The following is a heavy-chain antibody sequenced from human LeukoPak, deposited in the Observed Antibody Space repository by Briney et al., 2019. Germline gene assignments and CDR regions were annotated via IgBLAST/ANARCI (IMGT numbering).Heavy chain of an antibody. V-gene: IGHV3-48*04. CDR2: ISDSSSTI. CDR1: GFTFSSYS. CDR3: ARAMSTFGGVRNYFDS. Sequence: GGSLRLSCAASGFTFSSYSMNWVRQAPGKGLEWVSYISDSSSTIYYADSVKGRFRISRDNAKSSLDLEMNSLRAEDTAVYYYARAMSTFGGVRNYFDSWGQGTLVAVSS. D-gene: IGHD3-16*01. J-gene: IGHJ4*02.